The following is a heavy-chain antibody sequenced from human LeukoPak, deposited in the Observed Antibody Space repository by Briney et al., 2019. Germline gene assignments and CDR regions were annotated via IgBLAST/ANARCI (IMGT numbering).Heavy chain of an antibody. J-gene: IGHJ6*02. Sequence: GGSLRLSCAASGFTFDDYAMHWVRQAPGKGLEWVSGISWNSGSIGYADSVKGRFTISRDNAKNSLYLQMNSLRAEDTALYYCAKGIAGEYSSSWNYYYYGMDVWGQGTTVTVSS. V-gene: IGHV3-9*01. CDR1: GFTFDDYA. D-gene: IGHD6-13*01. CDR2: ISWNSGSI. CDR3: AKGIAGEYSSSWNYYYYGMDV.